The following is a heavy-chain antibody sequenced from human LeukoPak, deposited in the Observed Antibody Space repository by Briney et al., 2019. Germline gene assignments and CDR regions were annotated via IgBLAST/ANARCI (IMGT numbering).Heavy chain of an antibody. CDR2: IDAYNGDT. CDR1: GYDFSTCG. Sequence: ASVKVSCKASGYDFSTCGVGWVRQAPGQGLEWMGWIDAYNGDTNYAQKLQGRVTMTTDTSTNTAYMELRSLRSDDTAVYYCARSGDGKWLDPWGQGTLVIVSS. D-gene: IGHD3-10*01. CDR3: ARSGDGKWLDP. J-gene: IGHJ5*02. V-gene: IGHV1-18*01.